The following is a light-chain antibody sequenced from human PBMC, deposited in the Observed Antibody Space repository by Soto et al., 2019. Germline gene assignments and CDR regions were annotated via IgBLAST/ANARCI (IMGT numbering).Light chain of an antibody. CDR1: QSISSY. V-gene: IGKV1-39*01. CDR2: AAS. J-gene: IGKJ3*01. Sequence: DIQMTQSPSSLSASVGDRVTITCLAGQSISSYLNWYQQKPGKAPKLLIYAASSLQSGVPSRFSGSGSGTDFTLTISSLQPEDFATYYCQQSYSTLITFGPGTKVDIK. CDR3: QQSYSTLIT.